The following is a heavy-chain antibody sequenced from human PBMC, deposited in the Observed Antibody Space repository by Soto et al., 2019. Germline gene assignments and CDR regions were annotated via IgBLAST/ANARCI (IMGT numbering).Heavy chain of an antibody. CDR3: ARDSPGDV. J-gene: IGHJ6*04. CDR1: GGSISNPIYY. Sequence: SETLSLTCSVSGGSISNPIYYWAWIRQHPGKGLEWIGCIYYSGSTYYNPSLKSRVTISVDTSKNQFSLKLSSVTAADTAVYYCARDSPGDVWGKGTTVTVSS. CDR2: IYYSGST. V-gene: IGHV4-31*03.